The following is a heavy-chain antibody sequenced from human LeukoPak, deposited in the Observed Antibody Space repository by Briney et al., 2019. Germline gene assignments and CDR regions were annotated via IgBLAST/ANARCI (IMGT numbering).Heavy chain of an antibody. J-gene: IGHJ4*02. CDR2: IVVGSGNA. CDR3: AAGIVVVPAAPPSLDY. Sequence: SVKVPCKASGFTFTSSAVQWVRQARGQRLEWIGWIVVGSGNANYAQKFQERVTITRDMSTSTAYMELSSLRSEDTAVYYCAAGIVVVPAAPPSLDYWGQGTLVTVSS. CDR1: GFTFTSSA. D-gene: IGHD2-2*01. V-gene: IGHV1-58*01.